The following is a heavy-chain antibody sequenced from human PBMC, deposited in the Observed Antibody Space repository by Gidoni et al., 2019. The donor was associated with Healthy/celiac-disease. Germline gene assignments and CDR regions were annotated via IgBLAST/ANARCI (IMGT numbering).Heavy chain of an antibody. CDR2: SSSRGSTI. CDR3: ARDGKEYYYGSGSAFDI. CDR1: GFPFSSYE. V-gene: IGHV3-48*03. Sequence: EVQLVVSGGGWVQPGGSLILSCAASGFPFSSYEMNWVRQAPGKGLEWFSYSSSRGSTIYYADSVKGRFTICGDNAKNSLYLQMNSLRAEDTAVYYCARDGKEYYYGSGSAFDIWGQGTMVTVSS. D-gene: IGHD3-10*01. J-gene: IGHJ3*02.